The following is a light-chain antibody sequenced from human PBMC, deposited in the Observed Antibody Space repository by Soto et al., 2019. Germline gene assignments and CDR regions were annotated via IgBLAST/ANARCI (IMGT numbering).Light chain of an antibody. CDR3: CSYARGSTYV. V-gene: IGLV2-23*01. Sequence: QSALTQPASVSGSPGQSITISCTGTSSDVGSYNLVSWYQQHPGKVPQLMIYEGSKRPSGVSNRFSGSKSGNTASLTISGLQAEDEADYYCCSYARGSTYVFGTGTKGTVL. J-gene: IGLJ1*01. CDR2: EGS. CDR1: SSDVGSYNL.